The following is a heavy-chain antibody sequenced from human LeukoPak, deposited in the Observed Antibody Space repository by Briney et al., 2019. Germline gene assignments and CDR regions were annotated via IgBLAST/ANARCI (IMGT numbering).Heavy chain of an antibody. J-gene: IGHJ3*02. Sequence: ASVKVSCKASGGTFTSYGISWVRQAPGQGLEWMGWISAYNGNTNYAQKLQGRVTMTTDTSTSTAYMELRSLRSDDTAVYYCARDYYKRAGDAFDIWGQGTMVTVSS. V-gene: IGHV1-18*01. D-gene: IGHD3-22*01. CDR3: ARDYYKRAGDAFDI. CDR1: GGTFTSYG. CDR2: ISAYNGNT.